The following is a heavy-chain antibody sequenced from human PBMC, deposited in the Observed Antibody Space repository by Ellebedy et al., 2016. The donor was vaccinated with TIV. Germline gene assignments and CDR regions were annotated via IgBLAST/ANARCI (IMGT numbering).Heavy chain of an antibody. D-gene: IGHD1-14*01. CDR1: GGSMSSYY. CDR2: IYYSGTT. Sequence: SETLSLXXTVSGGSMSSYYWSWIRQPPGKGLEWIANIYYSGTTYFNPSLESRVTISVNLSKNQLSLNLTSVTAADTAVYFCARATTEYFDFWGRGTLVTVSS. V-gene: IGHV4-59*12. J-gene: IGHJ4*02. CDR3: ARATTEYFDF.